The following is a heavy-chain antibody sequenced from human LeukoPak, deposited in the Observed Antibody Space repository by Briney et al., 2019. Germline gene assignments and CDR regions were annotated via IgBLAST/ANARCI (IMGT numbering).Heavy chain of an antibody. CDR2: IYSGGST. V-gene: IGHV3-66*01. CDR1: GFTVSSNY. D-gene: IGHD6-13*01. CDR3: ARVAAGTRGHYYYYYYMDV. Sequence: KTGGSLRLSCAASGFTVSSNYMSWVRQAPGKGLEWVSVIYSGGSTYYADSVKGRFTISRDNSRNTLYLQMNSLRAEDTAVYYCARVAAGTRGHYYYYYYMDVWGKGTTVTISS. J-gene: IGHJ6*03.